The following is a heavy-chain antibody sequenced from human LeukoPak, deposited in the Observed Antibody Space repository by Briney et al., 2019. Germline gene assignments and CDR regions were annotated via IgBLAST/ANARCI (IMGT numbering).Heavy chain of an antibody. Sequence: SVKVSCKASGGTFSSYAISWVRQAPGQGLEWMGGLIPIFGTANYAQKFQGRVTITADESTSTAYMELSSLRSEDTAVYYCASGYCSSTSCYRDYYYGMDVWGQGTTVTVSS. CDR2: LIPIFGTA. V-gene: IGHV1-69*13. J-gene: IGHJ6*02. CDR3: ASGYCSSTSCYRDYYYGMDV. D-gene: IGHD2-2*02. CDR1: GGTFSSYA.